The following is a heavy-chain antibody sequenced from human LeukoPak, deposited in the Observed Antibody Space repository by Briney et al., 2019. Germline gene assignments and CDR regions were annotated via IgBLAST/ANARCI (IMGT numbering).Heavy chain of an antibody. Sequence: GGSLRLSCAASGFTFSSYAMSWVRQAPGKRLEWVSAISGSGGSTYYADSVRGRFTISRDNSKNTLYLQMNSLRAEDTAVYYCAHSLGGELPDYWGQGTLVTVSS. J-gene: IGHJ4*02. D-gene: IGHD1-26*01. CDR1: GFTFSSYA. CDR3: AHSLGGELPDY. V-gene: IGHV3-23*01. CDR2: ISGSGGST.